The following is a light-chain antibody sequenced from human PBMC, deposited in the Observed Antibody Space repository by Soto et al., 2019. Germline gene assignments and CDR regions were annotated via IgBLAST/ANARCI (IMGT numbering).Light chain of an antibody. CDR2: DAS. V-gene: IGKV1-33*01. Sequence: DIPMTQSPSSLSASVGDRVTITCQASQDIIKSLNWYQQRPGKAPNLLIYDASNLQTGVPSRFSGSGSGTDFSFTINDLQPEDIATYYCQQFDGLPYTFGQGTKVEIK. CDR1: QDIIKS. CDR3: QQFDGLPYT. J-gene: IGKJ2*01.